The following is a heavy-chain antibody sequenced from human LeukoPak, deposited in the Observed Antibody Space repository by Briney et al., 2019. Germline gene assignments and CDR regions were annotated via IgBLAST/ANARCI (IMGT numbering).Heavy chain of an antibody. J-gene: IGHJ6*04. Sequence: ASVKVSSKASGGTFSSYAISWVRQAPGPGLEWMGGIIPIFGTANYAQKFQGRVAITADKSTSTAYMELSSLRSEDTAVYYCARYSPITIFWPSYYYGMDVWGKGTTVTVSS. V-gene: IGHV1-69*06. CDR2: IIPIFGTA. CDR3: ARYSPITIFWPSYYYGMDV. D-gene: IGHD3-9*01. CDR1: GGTFSSYA.